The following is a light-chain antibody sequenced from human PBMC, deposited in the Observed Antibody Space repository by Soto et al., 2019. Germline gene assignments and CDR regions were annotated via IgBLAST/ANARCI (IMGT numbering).Light chain of an antibody. V-gene: IGLV2-11*01. Sequence: QSALTQPRSVSGSPGQSVTISCTGTSSDVGGYNYVSWYQQHPGKPPKLMICDVSKRPSGVPDRFSGSKSGNAASLTISGLQAEDEADYYCCSYAGSYTWVFGGGPKLTVL. CDR3: CSYAGSYTWV. J-gene: IGLJ3*02. CDR2: DVS. CDR1: SSDVGGYNY.